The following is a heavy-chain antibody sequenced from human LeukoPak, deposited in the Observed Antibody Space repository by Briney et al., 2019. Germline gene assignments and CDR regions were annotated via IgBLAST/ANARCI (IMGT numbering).Heavy chain of an antibody. CDR3: TTDRGSGVGASDY. CDR2: IKSKTDGGTT. Sequence: GGSVRLSCAASGFTFSTACMNWVRQAPGKGLEWVGRIKSKTDGGTTDYAAPVKGRFTISRDDSKNTLSLQMNSLRTEDTALYYCTTDRGSGVGASDYWGQGTLVTVSS. V-gene: IGHV3-15*07. J-gene: IGHJ4*02. D-gene: IGHD3-10*01. CDR1: GFTFSTAC.